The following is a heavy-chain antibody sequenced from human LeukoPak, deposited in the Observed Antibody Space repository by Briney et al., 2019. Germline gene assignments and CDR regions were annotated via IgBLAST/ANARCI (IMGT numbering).Heavy chain of an antibody. CDR3: ARDRALYNSRGYYYTEDDY. V-gene: IGHV3-7*01. Sequence: GGSLRLSCTASGFPFSNYWMSWVRQAPGKGLEWVANIKQDGSERYYVDSVRGRFTISRDNVKNSLFLQMNSLRADDTALYYCARDRALYNSRGYYYTEDDYWGQGTLVTVSS. CDR1: GFPFSNYW. J-gene: IGHJ4*02. D-gene: IGHD3-22*01. CDR2: IKQDGSER.